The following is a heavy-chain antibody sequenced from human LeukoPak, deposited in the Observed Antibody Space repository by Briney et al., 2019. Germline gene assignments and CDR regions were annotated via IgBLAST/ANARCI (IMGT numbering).Heavy chain of an antibody. CDR2: IYHGGST. J-gene: IGHJ4*02. V-gene: IGHV4-4*02. D-gene: IGHD3-10*01. CDR3: ARGEEYGSGTVHFDY. CDR1: GDSISNSHW. Sequence: KTSETLSLTCAVSGDSISNSHWWSWVRQPPRKGLEWIGEIYHGGSTNFNPSLKSRVTISVDRSNNQFSLRLTSVTAADTAVYYCARGEEYGSGTVHFDYWGQGTLVTVSS.